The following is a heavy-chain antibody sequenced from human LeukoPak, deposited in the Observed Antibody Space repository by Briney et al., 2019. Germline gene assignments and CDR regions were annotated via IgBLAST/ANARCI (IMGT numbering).Heavy chain of an antibody. Sequence: GGSLRLSCAASGFTFSSYWMSWVRQAPGKGLEWVANIKQDGSEKYYVDSVKGRFTISRDNAKNSLYLQMNSLRAEDTAVYYCARDWAHVDIAMVLNSDFDYWGQGTLVTVSS. CDR1: GFTFSSYW. D-gene: IGHD5-18*01. CDR3: ARDWAHVDIAMVLNSDFDY. V-gene: IGHV3-7*01. CDR2: IKQDGSEK. J-gene: IGHJ4*02.